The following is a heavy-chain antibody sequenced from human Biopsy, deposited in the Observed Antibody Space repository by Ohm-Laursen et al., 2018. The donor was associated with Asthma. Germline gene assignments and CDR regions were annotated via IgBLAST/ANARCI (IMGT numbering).Heavy chain of an antibody. CDR1: SGSGGYMRSGNYY. D-gene: IGHD6-13*01. CDR3: VRGSSSWHHGPFHYYYGLDV. J-gene: IGHJ6*02. V-gene: IGHV4-39*01. CDR2: IYYSGTT. Sequence: TLSLTCSLSSGSGGYMRSGNYYWGWIRQPPGKGLEWIGSIYYSGTTYYNPSLESRVTVPADTTKNQFSQKLTSVTAADTAVYYCVRGSSSWHHGPFHYYYGLDVWGQGTTATVSS.